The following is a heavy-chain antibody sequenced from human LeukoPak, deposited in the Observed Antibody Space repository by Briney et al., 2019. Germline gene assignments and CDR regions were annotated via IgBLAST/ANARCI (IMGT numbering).Heavy chain of an antibody. CDR1: GGSISSGSYY. CDR3: ARVKIAVAGTVWFDP. Sequence: SETLSLTCTVSGGSISSGSYYWSWIRQPAGKGLEWIGRIYTSGSTNYNPSLKSRVTISVDTSKNQFSLKLSSVTAADTAVYYCARVKIAVAGTVWFDPWGQGTLVTVSS. D-gene: IGHD6-19*01. V-gene: IGHV4-61*02. J-gene: IGHJ5*02. CDR2: IYTSGST.